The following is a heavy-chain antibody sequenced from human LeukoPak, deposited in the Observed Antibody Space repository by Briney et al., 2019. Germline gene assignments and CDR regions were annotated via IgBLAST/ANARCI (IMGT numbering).Heavy chain of an antibody. CDR1: GFTFNIFG. V-gene: IGHV3-30*02. CDR3: AKDPENNGYSDGSFDY. J-gene: IGHJ4*02. Sequence: GGSLRLSCTASGFTFNIFGMYWVRQAPGKGLEWVAFIRNDGTHEKYGDSVKGRFTISRDNSKNTLYLLMNSLRGEDTSIYYCAKDPENNGYSDGSFDYWGQETLVSVSS. D-gene: IGHD3-22*01. CDR2: IRNDGTHE.